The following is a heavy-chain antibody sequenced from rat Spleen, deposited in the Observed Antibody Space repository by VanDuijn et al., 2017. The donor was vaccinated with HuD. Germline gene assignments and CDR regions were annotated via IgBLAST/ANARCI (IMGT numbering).Heavy chain of an antibody. V-gene: IGHV5-31*01. D-gene: IGHD1-9*01. J-gene: IGHJ3*01. CDR3: ARGGYNYGWFAY. CDR1: GFTFNNYW. Sequence: EVQLVESGGGLVQPGRSLKLSCVASGFTFNNYWMTWIRQAPGKGLEWVASITNASGRTYYPDSVKGRFTISRDTAQNTLYLQMNSLRSEDTATYYCARGGYNYGWFAYWGQGTLVTVSS. CDR2: ITNASGRT.